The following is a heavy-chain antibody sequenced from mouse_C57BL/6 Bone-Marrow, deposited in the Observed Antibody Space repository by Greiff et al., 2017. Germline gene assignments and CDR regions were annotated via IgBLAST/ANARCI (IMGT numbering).Heavy chain of an antibody. CDR1: GYAFSSSW. Sequence: QVQLQQSGPELVKPGASVKISCKASGYAFSSSWMNWVKQRPGKGLEWIGRIYPGDGDTNYNGKFKGKATLTADKSSSTAYMQLSSLTSGDSAVYFCATYYYGGSDGYWGQGTTLTVSS. CDR2: IYPGDGDT. J-gene: IGHJ2*01. V-gene: IGHV1-82*01. D-gene: IGHD1-1*01. CDR3: ATYYYGGSDGY.